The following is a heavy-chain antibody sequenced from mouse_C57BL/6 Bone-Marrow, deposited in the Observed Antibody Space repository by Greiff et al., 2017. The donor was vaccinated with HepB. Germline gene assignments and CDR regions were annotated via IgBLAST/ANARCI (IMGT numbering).Heavy chain of an antibody. V-gene: IGHV5-4*01. CDR2: ISDGGSYT. CDR3: ASFNWGFAY. D-gene: IGHD4-1*01. Sequence: VQLQESGGGLVKPGGSLKLSCAASGFTFSSYAMSWVRQTPEKRLEWVATISDGGSYTYYPDNVKGRFTISRDNAKNNLYLQMSHLKSEDTAMYYCASFNWGFAYWGQGTLVTVSA. J-gene: IGHJ3*01. CDR1: GFTFSSYA.